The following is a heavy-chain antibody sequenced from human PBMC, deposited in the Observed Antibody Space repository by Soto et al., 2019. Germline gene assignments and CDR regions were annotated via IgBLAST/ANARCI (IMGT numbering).Heavy chain of an antibody. J-gene: IGHJ4*02. V-gene: IGHV4-59*01. CDR3: ARGYSSTWYIWDY. CDR1: GGSISSNY. CDR2: IYYSGST. D-gene: IGHD6-13*01. Sequence: SETLSLTCTVSGGSISSNYWSWIRQPPGKGLEWIGYIYYSGSTNYNPSLKSRVTISVDTSKNQFSLKLSSVTAADTAVYYCARGYSSTWYIWDYWGQGTLVTVSS.